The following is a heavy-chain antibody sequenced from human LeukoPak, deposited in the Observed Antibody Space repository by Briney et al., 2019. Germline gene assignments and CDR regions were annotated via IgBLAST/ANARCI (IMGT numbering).Heavy chain of an antibody. CDR1: GYSFTSYY. V-gene: IGHV1-46*01. D-gene: IGHD4-23*01. CDR3: AKDLRWDHPGLDP. CDR2: INPGGGST. J-gene: IGHJ5*02. Sequence: ASVKVSCKASGYSFTSYYIHWVRQDPGQGLESMGIINPGGGSTSYAQKFQDRVTMTRDTSSSTVYMELNSLRSEDTAVYYCAKDLRWDHPGLDPWGQGTLVTVSS.